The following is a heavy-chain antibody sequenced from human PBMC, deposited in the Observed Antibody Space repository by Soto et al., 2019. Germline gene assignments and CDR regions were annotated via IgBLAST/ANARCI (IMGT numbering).Heavy chain of an antibody. CDR3: ARAGIVVVPAASSYYYYGMDV. V-gene: IGHV4-59*01. D-gene: IGHD2-2*01. Sequence: SETLSLTCTVSGGSISSYYWSWIRQPPGKGLEWIGYIYYSGSTNYNPSLKSRVTISVDTSKNQFSLKLSSVTAADTAVYYCARAGIVVVPAASSYYYYGMDVWGQGTKVTVSS. J-gene: IGHJ6*02. CDR2: IYYSGST. CDR1: GGSISSYY.